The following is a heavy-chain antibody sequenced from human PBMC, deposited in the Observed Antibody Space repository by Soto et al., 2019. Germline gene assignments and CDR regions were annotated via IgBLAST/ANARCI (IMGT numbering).Heavy chain of an antibody. D-gene: IGHD4-17*01. CDR2: IYSGGST. V-gene: IGHV3-53*01. J-gene: IGHJ6*02. Sequence: GGSLRLSCAASGFTVSSNYMSWVRQAPGKGLEWVSVIYSGGSTYYADSVKGRFTISRDNSENTLYLQMNSLRAEDTAVYYCSYGDLYYYYGMDVWGQGTTVIVSS. CDR1: GFTVSSNY. CDR3: SYGDLYYYYGMDV.